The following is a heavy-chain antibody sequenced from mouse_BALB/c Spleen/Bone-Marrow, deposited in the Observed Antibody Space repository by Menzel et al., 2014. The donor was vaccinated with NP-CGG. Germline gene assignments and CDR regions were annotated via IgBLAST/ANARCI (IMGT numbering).Heavy chain of an antibody. Sequence: EVKLMESGGGLVKPGGSLKLSCAASGFTFSDYYMYWVRQTPEKRLEWVATISDGGSYTYYPDSVKGRFTISRDNAKNNLYLQMSSLKPEDTAMYYCARGNYGNYGAMDYWGQGTSVTVSS. V-gene: IGHV5-4*02. CDR2: ISDGGSYT. CDR1: GFTFSDYY. D-gene: IGHD2-1*01. CDR3: ARGNYGNYGAMDY. J-gene: IGHJ4*01.